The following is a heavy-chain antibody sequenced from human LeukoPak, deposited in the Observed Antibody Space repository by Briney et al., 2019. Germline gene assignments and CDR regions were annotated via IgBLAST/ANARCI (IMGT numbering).Heavy chain of an antibody. V-gene: IGHV1-8*01. J-gene: IGHJ4*02. CDR1: GYTYTSYD. CDR3: AREFGSFDQ. Sequence: GASVKVSCKASGYTYTSYDINWVRQATGQGLGWMGWMNPNSGNTGYAQKFQGRVTMTRDTSISTAYMELSSLRSDDTAVYYCAREFGSFDQWGQGTLVTVSS. D-gene: IGHD3-16*01. CDR2: MNPNSGNT.